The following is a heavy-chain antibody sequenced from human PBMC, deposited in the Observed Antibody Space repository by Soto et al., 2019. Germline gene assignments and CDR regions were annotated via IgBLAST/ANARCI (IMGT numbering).Heavy chain of an antibody. CDR1: GGSISSGGQY. V-gene: IGHV4-31*03. Sequence: QVQLKESGPGLVKPSQTLSLTCTVSGGSISSGGQYWSWIRQHPGKGLEWIGYIYDSGSTYYNPSLRSRVTISVDTSKKQFSLKLRSVTAADTAVYYCARDAAEYYFEYWGQGTLVTVSS. CDR2: IYDSGST. D-gene: IGHD6-25*01. J-gene: IGHJ4*02. CDR3: ARDAAEYYFEY.